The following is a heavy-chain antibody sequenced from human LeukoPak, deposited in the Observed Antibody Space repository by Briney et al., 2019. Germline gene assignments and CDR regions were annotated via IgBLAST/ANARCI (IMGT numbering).Heavy chain of an antibody. D-gene: IGHD3-22*01. Sequence: ASVKVSCKASGYTFTSYDINWVRQASGQGLEWMGWMNPNSGVTGYAQKFQGRVSMTRDTSISTAYMELSSLRSEDTAVYYCARGPIYPRSGDYPNYYFDYWGRGTLVTVSS. V-gene: IGHV1-8*01. J-gene: IGHJ4*02. CDR3: ARGPIYPRSGDYPNYYFDY. CDR1: GYTFTSYD. CDR2: MNPNSGVT.